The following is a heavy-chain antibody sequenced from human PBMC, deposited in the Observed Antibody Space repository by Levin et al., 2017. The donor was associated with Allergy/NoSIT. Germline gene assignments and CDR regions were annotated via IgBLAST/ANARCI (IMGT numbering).Heavy chain of an antibody. V-gene: IGHV3-74*01. J-gene: IGHJ6*02. Sequence: PGESLKISCAASGFTFSSYWMHWVRQAPGKGLVWVSRINSDGSSTSYADSVKGRFTISRDNAKNTLYLQMNSLRAEDTAVYYCARVPLAAAGRYYYGMDVWGQGTTVTVSS. CDR3: ARVPLAAAGRYYYGMDV. D-gene: IGHD6-13*01. CDR2: INSDGSST. CDR1: GFTFSSYW.